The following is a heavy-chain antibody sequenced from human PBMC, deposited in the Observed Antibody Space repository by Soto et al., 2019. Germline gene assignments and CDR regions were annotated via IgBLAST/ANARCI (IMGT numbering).Heavy chain of an antibody. CDR3: PRARSKLPSAH. Sequence: QVQLVQSGAEVKKPGASVKVSCKTSGYTFSSYGISWVRQAPGQGLEWMGWIVPKNGDTNYAQKFWRRVTMTTDTYASAACMDVRRLRAAGTAVYFCPRARSKLPSAHWVEGTLVTV. V-gene: IGHV1-18*01. CDR2: IVPKNGDT. J-gene: IGHJ4*02. D-gene: IGHD1-7*01. CDR1: GYTFSSYG.